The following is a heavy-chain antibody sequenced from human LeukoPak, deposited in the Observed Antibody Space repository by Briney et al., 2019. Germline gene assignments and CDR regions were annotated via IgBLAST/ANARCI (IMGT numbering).Heavy chain of an antibody. Sequence: PSETLSLTCTVSGGSISSYYWSWIRQPAGKGLEWIGRIYTSGSTNYNPSLKSRVTMSVDTSKNQFSLKLSSVTAADTAVYYCAREIPTGGIFGVVIDAFDIWGQGTMVTVSS. V-gene: IGHV4-4*07. CDR1: GGSISSYY. J-gene: IGHJ3*02. CDR2: IYTSGST. CDR3: AREIPTGGIFGVVIDAFDI. D-gene: IGHD3-3*01.